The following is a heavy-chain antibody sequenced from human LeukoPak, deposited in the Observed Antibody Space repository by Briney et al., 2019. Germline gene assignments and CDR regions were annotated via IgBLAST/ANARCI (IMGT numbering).Heavy chain of an antibody. J-gene: IGHJ6*03. D-gene: IGHD6-13*01. V-gene: IGHV3-7*01. Sequence: GGSLRLSCAASGFTFSSYWMSWVRQAPGKGPEWVANIKQDGSEKYYVDSVKGRFTISRDNAKNSLYLQMNSLRAEDTAVYYCARVGTPYSSSWYGYYYMDVWGKGTTVTVSS. CDR1: GFTFSSYW. CDR3: ARVGTPYSSSWYGYYYMDV. CDR2: IKQDGSEK.